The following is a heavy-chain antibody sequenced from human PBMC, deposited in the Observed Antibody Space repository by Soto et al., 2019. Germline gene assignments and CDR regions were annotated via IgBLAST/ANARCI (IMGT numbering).Heavy chain of an antibody. CDR2: IYYSGST. D-gene: IGHD3-16*01. V-gene: IGHV4-59*01. CDR3: AWGTRGPYYFDY. CDR1: GGSISSYY. J-gene: IGHJ4*02. Sequence: QVQLQESGPGLVKPSETLSLTCTVSGGSISSYYWSWIRQPPGKGLEWIGYIYYSGSTNYNPSLKSRVTISVDTSKNQFSLKLSSVTAADTAVYYCAWGTRGPYYFDYWGQGTLVTVSS.